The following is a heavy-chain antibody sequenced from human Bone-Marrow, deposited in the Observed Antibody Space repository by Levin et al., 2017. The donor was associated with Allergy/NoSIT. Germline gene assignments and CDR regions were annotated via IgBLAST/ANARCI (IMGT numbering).Heavy chain of an antibody. CDR3: AKDSVAVGASGRSDD. CDR2: ISGGGYSR. V-gene: IGHV3-23*01. Sequence: GGSLRLSFAASGFIFSNYAMSWVRQTPDKRLEWVSGISGGGYSRYYTDSVKGRFTISRDNSKRTIFLQMNTLRAEDTAVYYCAKDSVAVGASGRSDDWGQGTLVTVSS. D-gene: IGHD1-26*01. J-gene: IGHJ4*02. CDR1: GFIFSNYA.